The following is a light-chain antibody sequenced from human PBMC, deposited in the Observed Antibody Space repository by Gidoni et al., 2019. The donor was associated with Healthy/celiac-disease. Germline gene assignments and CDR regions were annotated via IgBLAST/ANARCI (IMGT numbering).Light chain of an antibody. V-gene: IGKV1-39*01. CDR3: QQSYSTPPFT. CDR1: QSISSY. CDR2: AAS. J-gene: IGKJ3*01. Sequence: LQMTQSPSSLSASVGDRVTITCRASQSISSYLNWYQQKPGKAPKLLIYAASSLQSGVPSRFSGSGSGTDFTLTISSLQPEDFATYYCQQSYSTPPFTFGPGTKVDIK.